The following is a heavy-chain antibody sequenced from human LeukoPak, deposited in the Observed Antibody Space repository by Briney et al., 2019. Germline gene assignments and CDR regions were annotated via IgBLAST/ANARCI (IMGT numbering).Heavy chain of an antibody. CDR1: GYTFTSYD. V-gene: IGHV1-8*01. CDR2: MNPNSGNT. J-gene: IGHJ6*02. CDR3: AREYVAGYYYYGMDV. D-gene: IGHD6-19*01. Sequence: GSVKVSCKASGYTFTSYDINWVRQATGQGLEWMGWMNPNSGNTGYAQKFQGRVTMTRNTSISTAYMELSSLRSEDTAVYYCAREYVAGYYYYGMDVWGQGTTVTVSS.